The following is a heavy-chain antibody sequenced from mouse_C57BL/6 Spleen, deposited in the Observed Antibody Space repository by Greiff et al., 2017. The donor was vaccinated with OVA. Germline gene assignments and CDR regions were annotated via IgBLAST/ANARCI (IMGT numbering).Heavy chain of an antibody. CDR3: ARWGDGYGYAMDD. V-gene: IGHV1-55*01. J-gene: IGHJ4*01. CDR2: ISPGSGST. Sequence: QVQLQQPGAELVKPGASVKMSCKASGYTFTSYWITWVKQRPGQGLEWIGDISPGSGSTNYNEKFKSKATLTVDTSSSTAYMQLSSLTSEDSAVYYCARWGDGYGYAMDDWGQGTSVTVSS. D-gene: IGHD2-2*01. CDR1: GYTFTSYW.